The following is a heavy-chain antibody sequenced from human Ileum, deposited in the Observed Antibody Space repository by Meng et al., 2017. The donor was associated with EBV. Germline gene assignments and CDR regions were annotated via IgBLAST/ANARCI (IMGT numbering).Heavy chain of an antibody. CDR3: ARPYVWGTYRPPGY. D-gene: IGHD3-16*02. CDR2: ISYDETTK. CDR1: GFTFSSYV. Sequence: QVQLVESGGGVVQPGRSLRLACVASGFTFSSYVMHWVRQVPGKGLEWVALISYDETTKHYADSVKGRFTISRDNSKNTLYLQMSSLRPEDTAVYYCARPYVWGTYRPPGYWGQGTLVTVSS. V-gene: IGHV3-30-3*01. J-gene: IGHJ4*02.